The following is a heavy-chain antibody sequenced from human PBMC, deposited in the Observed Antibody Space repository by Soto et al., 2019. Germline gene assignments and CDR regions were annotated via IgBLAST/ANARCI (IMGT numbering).Heavy chain of an antibody. CDR2: INPSGGST. Sequence: ASVKVSCKASGYTFSNYYMHWVRQAPGQGHEWMGIINPSGGSTTHAQKFQGRVTMTRDTSTSTVYMELSSLRSEDTAVYYCARYDYNGYYFDYWGQGTLVTVSS. CDR1: GYTFSNYY. CDR3: ARYDYNGYYFDY. V-gene: IGHV1-46*01. D-gene: IGHD4-4*01. J-gene: IGHJ4*02.